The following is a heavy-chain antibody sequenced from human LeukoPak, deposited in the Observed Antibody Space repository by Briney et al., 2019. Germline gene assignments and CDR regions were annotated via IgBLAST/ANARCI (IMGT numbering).Heavy chain of an antibody. CDR2: INPNSGGT. V-gene: IGHV1-2*02. CDR3: ATSPFYCSSTSCYTPFDP. CDR1: GYTFTSYY. Sequence: ASVKVSCKASGYTFTSYYMHWVRQAPGQGLEWMGWINPNSGGTNYAQKFQGRVTMTRDTSISTAYMELSRLRSDDTAVYYCATSPFYCSSTSCYTPFDPWGQGTLVTVSS. J-gene: IGHJ5*02. D-gene: IGHD2-2*02.